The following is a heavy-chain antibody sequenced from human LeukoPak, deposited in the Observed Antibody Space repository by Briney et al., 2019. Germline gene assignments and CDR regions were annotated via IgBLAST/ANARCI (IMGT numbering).Heavy chain of an antibody. D-gene: IGHD3-22*01. V-gene: IGHV3-23*01. J-gene: IGHJ3*02. CDR1: GFTFSSYG. CDR3: ARDYDSSGSERDDAFDI. CDR2: ISGSGGST. Sequence: GGSLRLSCAASGFTFSSYGMSWVRQAPGKGLEWVSAISGSGGSTYYADSVKGRFTISRDNSKNTLYLQMNSLRAEDTAVYYCARDYDSSGSERDDAFDIWGQGTMVTVSS.